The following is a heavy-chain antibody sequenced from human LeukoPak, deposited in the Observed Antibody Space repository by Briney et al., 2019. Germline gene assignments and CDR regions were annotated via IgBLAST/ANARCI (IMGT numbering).Heavy chain of an antibody. Sequence: GEALEISCRGAGYIFTDYWIGWVRQLPGKGLEWMGIIYHGDSDTRYSPSFQGQVTISADKSISTAYLQWSSLKASDTAMYYCARRSCTNGVCYTGHRTFDYWGQGTLVTVSS. J-gene: IGHJ4*02. D-gene: IGHD2-8*01. V-gene: IGHV5-51*01. CDR3: ARRSCTNGVCYTGHRTFDY. CDR2: IYHGDSDT. CDR1: GYIFTDYW.